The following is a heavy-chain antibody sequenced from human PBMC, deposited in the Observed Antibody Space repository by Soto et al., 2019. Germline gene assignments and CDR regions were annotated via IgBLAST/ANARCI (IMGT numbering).Heavy chain of an antibody. Sequence: QVQLVQSGAEVKKPGASVKGSCKASGYTFTSSDINWVRQATGEVLEWMGWMNPNSSNTGYAQKFQGRVTMTRNTSISTDYMELSRLRSEDTAVYYCARDDSSGYHPVDWGQGTLVTVSS. V-gene: IGHV1-8*01. CDR2: MNPNSSNT. CDR3: ARDDSSGYHPVD. J-gene: IGHJ4*02. CDR1: GYTFTSSD. D-gene: IGHD3-22*01.